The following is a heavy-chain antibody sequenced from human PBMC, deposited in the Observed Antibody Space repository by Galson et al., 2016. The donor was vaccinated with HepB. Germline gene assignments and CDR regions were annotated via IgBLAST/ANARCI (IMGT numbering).Heavy chain of an antibody. CDR1: GYTFTSYA. V-gene: IGHV1-3*01. CDR3: ARVHSSWSHPPGY. D-gene: IGHD6-6*01. J-gene: IGHJ4*02. CDR2: INAGNGNT. Sequence: SVKVSCKASGYTFTSYAMHWVRQAPGQRLEWMGWINAGNGNTKYSQKFQGRVAITRDTSASTAYMELSSLRSEDTAVYYCARVHSSWSHPPGYWGQGTLVTVSS.